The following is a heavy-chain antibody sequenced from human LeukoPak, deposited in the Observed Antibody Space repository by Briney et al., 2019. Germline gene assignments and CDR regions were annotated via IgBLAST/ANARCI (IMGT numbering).Heavy chain of an antibody. J-gene: IGHJ4*02. CDR2: IFASGST. CDR3: VQDGPLRSDY. Sequence: SETLSLTCTVSGASISTYYWGWIRQPAGEGLEWIGRIFASGSTNYNPSLKSRIAMSVDTSKNQFSLNLTSVTAADTAMYYCVQDGPLRSDYWGQGTLVTVSS. CDR1: GASISTYY. V-gene: IGHV4-4*07. D-gene: IGHD5/OR15-5a*01.